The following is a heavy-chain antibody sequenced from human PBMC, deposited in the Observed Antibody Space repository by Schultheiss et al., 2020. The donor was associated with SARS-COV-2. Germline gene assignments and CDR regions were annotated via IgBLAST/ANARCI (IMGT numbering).Heavy chain of an antibody. CDR1: GFTFSSYA. CDR2: ISGSGSST. J-gene: IGHJ6*02. V-gene: IGHV3-23*01. Sequence: GGSLRLSCAASGFTFSSYAMSWVRQAPGRGLELVSAISGSGSSTYYADSVKGRFTISRDNSKNTLYLQMNSLRAGDTAVYYCAKHRSAYIAAAGLYYYYFYGMDVWGQGTTVTVSS. CDR3: AKHRSAYIAAAGLYYYYFYGMDV. D-gene: IGHD6-13*01.